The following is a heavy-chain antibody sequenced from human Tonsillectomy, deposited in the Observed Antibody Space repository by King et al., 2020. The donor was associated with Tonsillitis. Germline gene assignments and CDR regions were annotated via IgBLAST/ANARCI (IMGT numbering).Heavy chain of an antibody. D-gene: IGHD2-15*01. CDR3: ARGGPIVVVVAATRYYYYGMDV. Sequence: VQLQESGPGLVKPSETLSLTCTVSGGSISSYYWSWIRQPAGKGLEGIWLIYTSGSTNYNPALKSRVTMSVDTSKNQFSLKLSSVTAADTAVYYCARGGPIVVVVAATRYYYYGMDVWGQGTTVTVSS. J-gene: IGHJ6*02. CDR2: IYTSGST. CDR1: GGSISSYY. V-gene: IGHV4-4*07.